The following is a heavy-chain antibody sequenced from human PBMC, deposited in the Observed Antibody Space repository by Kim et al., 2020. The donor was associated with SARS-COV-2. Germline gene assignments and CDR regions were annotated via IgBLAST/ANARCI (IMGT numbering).Heavy chain of an antibody. CDR1: GGSISSSNW. CDR3: AREGYYYDSSGYFGSGAFDI. V-gene: IGHV4-4*02. J-gene: IGHJ3*02. Sequence: SETLSLTCAVSGGSISSSNWWSWVRQPPGKGLEWIGEIYHSGSTNYNPSLKSRVTISVDKSKNQFSLKLSSVTAADTAVYYCAREGYYYDSSGYFGSGAFDIWGQGTMVTVSS. CDR2: IYHSGST. D-gene: IGHD3-22*01.